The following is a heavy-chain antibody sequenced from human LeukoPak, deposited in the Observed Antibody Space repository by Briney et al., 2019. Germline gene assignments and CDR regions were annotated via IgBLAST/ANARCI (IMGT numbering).Heavy chain of an antibody. V-gene: IGHV1-18*01. Sequence: ASVKVSCQASGYTFTSYSISWVRQAPGQGLEWMGWISAYNGNTNYAQKLQGRVSMTTDTSTSITYMELRSLRSDDTAVYYCARVPGIAVADTLSNWFDPWGQGTLVTVSS. CDR2: ISAYNGNT. CDR3: ARVPGIAVADTLSNWFDP. CDR1: GYTFTSYS. J-gene: IGHJ5*02. D-gene: IGHD6-19*01.